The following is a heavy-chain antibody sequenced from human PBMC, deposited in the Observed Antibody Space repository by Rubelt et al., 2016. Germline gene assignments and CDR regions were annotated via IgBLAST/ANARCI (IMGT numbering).Heavy chain of an antibody. J-gene: IGHJ3*01. CDR3: ARSNTLEV. Sequence: EAQLLESGGALVQPGGSLRLSCEASGFTLSSHWLIWVRQVPGRGLEWVDSVKQDGSENSSVDSVRGRFTITRDNARKSGYLHMNSLRVEDTAVYDCARSNTLEVWGQGTVVTVSS. V-gene: IGHV3-7*01. CDR1: GFTLSSHW. CDR2: VKQDGSEN.